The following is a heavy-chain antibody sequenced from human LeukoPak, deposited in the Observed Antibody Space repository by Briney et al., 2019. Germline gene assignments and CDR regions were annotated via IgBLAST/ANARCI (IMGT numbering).Heavy chain of an antibody. CDR3: ARYAAGTGSYFDY. J-gene: IGHJ4*02. V-gene: IGHV3-21*01. CDR2: ISSSRSYI. D-gene: IGHD6-13*01. CDR1: GFTFSSSG. Sequence: PGGSLRLSCAASGFTFSSSGMNWVRQAPGKGLEWVSYISSSRSYIYYADSVKGRFTISRDNAKNSLYLQMNSLRAEDTAVYYCARYAAGTGSYFDYWDQGTLVTVSS.